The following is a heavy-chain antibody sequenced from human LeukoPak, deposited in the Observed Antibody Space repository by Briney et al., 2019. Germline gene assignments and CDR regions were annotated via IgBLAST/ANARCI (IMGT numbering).Heavy chain of an antibody. Sequence: PGGSLRLSCAVSGFTVSSNYISWVRQAPGKGLEWVSVIYAGGTTFYADSVKGRFTISRDNAKNTLYLQMNSLRAEDTAVYYCASGTKTTYYDFWSGYPDAFDIWGQGTMVTVSS. D-gene: IGHD3-3*01. CDR1: GFTVSSNY. V-gene: IGHV3-53*01. CDR3: ASGTKTTYYDFWSGYPDAFDI. CDR2: IYAGGTT. J-gene: IGHJ3*02.